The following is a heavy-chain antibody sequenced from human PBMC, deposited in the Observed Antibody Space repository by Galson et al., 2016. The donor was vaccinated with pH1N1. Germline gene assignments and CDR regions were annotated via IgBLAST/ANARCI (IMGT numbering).Heavy chain of an antibody. CDR3: AREDYYDTDLSDWYFDL. D-gene: IGHD3-22*01. Sequence: SVKVSCKASGGTFGSYGINWVRQAPGQGLEWMGGIIPIFNTAKYAQTFQGRVTITADESTTTAYMELNSLRSEDTAVYYCAREDYYDTDLSDWYFDLWGRGTLLTVSS. V-gene: IGHV1-69*13. CDR2: IIPIFNTA. CDR1: GGTFGSYG. J-gene: IGHJ2*01.